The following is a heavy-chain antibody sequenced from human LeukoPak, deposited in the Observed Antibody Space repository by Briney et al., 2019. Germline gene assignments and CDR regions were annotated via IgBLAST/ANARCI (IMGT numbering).Heavy chain of an antibody. CDR1: GFTFSSYW. V-gene: IGHV3-7*03. J-gene: IGHJ4*02. CDR3: AREIPLGNYYGSGSYYPYFDY. Sequence: GGSLRLSCAASGFTFSSYWMSWVRQAPGKGLEWVANIKQDGSEKCYVDSVKGRFTISRDNAKNSLYLQMNSLRAEDTAVYYCAREIPLGNYYGSGSYYPYFDYWGQGTLVTVSS. D-gene: IGHD3-10*01. CDR2: IKQDGSEK.